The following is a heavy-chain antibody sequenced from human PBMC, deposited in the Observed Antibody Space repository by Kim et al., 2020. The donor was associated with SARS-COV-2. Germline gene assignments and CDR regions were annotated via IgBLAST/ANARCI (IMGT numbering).Heavy chain of an antibody. CDR2: IIPIFGTT. CDR3: ARDGGGFNYFDS. J-gene: IGHJ4*02. D-gene: IGHD3-10*01. CDR1: GGTFSNYA. V-gene: IGHV1-69*13. Sequence: SVKVSCKASGGTFSNYAINWVRQAPGQGLEWMGGIIPIFGTTNYAQKFQGRVTITADESTTTAYMELSSLRSVDTAVYYCARDGGGFNYFDSWGQGTLVTVSS.